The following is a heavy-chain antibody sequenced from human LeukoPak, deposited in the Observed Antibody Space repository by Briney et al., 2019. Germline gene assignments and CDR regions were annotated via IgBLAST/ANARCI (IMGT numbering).Heavy chain of an antibody. CDR1: GGTFSSYT. Sequence: ASVKVSSKASGGTFSSYTVTWVRQAPGQGLEWMGRLIPILGLANYAQKFQGRVTIIADKSTTTAYMELSSLRSEDTAVYYCAGAYYYDSSGYHNDYWGQGTLVTVSS. CDR2: LIPILGLA. D-gene: IGHD3-22*01. V-gene: IGHV1-69*02. J-gene: IGHJ4*02. CDR3: AGAYYYDSSGYHNDY.